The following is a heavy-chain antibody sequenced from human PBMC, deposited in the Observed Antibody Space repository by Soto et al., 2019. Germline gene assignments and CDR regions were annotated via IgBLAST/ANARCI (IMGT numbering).Heavy chain of an antibody. CDR3: AREGGPYCSSSSCCRPYNF. CDR1: GFTFSGHW. CDR2: INSDGSTT. Sequence: GGSLRLSCAASGFTFSGHWMHWVRQVPGKGLVWVSRINSDGSTTTYADSVKGRFTISRDNAKNTVHLQMNSLRAEDTAVYYCAREGGPYCSSSSCCRPYNFWGQGTLVTVSS. V-gene: IGHV3-74*01. D-gene: IGHD2-15*01. J-gene: IGHJ4*02.